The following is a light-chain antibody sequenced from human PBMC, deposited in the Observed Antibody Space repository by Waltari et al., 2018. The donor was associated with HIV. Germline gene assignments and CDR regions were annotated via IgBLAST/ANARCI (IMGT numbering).Light chain of an antibody. CDR1: QGVSSSY. CDR3: QQYGSSPRT. CDR2: GAS. V-gene: IGKV3-20*01. Sequence: EIELTKSPGTLSLSPGERATLSCRASQGVSSSYSACYQQTPRAPPSLLIYGASSRAAVIPDRFSGSGSGTDFTLTISRLEPEDFAVYYWQQYGSSPRTFGQGTKVEIK. J-gene: IGKJ1*01.